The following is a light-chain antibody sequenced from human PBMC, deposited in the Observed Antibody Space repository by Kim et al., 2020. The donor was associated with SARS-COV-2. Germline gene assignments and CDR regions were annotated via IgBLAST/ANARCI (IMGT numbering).Light chain of an antibody. V-gene: IGLV1-47*02. CDR3: AAWDDSLSGPV. J-gene: IGLJ3*02. CDR1: SSNIGSNS. Sequence: QSVLTQPPSASGTPGQRVTISCSGGSSNIGSNSVYWYKQLPGTAPKLLIYSNHQRPSGVPDRFSGSKSGTSASLVISGLRSEDEADFYCAAWDDSLSGPVFGGGTKLTVL. CDR2: SNH.